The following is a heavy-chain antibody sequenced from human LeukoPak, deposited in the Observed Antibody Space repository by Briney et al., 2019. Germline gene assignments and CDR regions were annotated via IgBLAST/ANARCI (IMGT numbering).Heavy chain of an antibody. CDR2: MHYSGST. D-gene: IGHD1-26*01. V-gene: IGHV4-59*08. CDR3: ARHVESSSESFFDP. Sequence: SETLSLTCTVSGGSISSNYWSWMRQPPGKGLEWVGYMHYSGSTNYNPSLKSRVTISFDTSRTQFSLKLSSVTAADTAVYYCARHVESSSESFFDPWGQGTLVTVSS. CDR1: GGSISSNY. J-gene: IGHJ5*02.